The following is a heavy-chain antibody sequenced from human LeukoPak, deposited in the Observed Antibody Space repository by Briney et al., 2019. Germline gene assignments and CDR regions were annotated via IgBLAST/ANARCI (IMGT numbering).Heavy chain of an antibody. CDR3: ARDLRYFDWYPGPHFDY. J-gene: IGHJ4*02. CDR1: GYTFTSYY. Sequence: ASVKVSCKASGYTFTSYYMHWVRQAPGQGLEWMGIINPSGGSTSYAQKFQGRVTMTRDTSTSTVYMELGSLRSEDTAVYYCARDLRYFDWYPGPHFDYWGQGTLVTVSS. V-gene: IGHV1-46*01. D-gene: IGHD3-9*01. CDR2: INPSGGST.